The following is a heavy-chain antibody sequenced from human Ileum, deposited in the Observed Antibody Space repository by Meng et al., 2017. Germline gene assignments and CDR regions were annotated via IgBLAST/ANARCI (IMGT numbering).Heavy chain of an antibody. J-gene: IGHJ4*02. CDR1: GMFFSTYY. V-gene: IGHV4-34*01. CDR3: ARSGVTTVTYLD. Sequence: LGAGPLEPAGTLPLTCVIGGMFFSTYYWRWFRQYPGKGLEWIGENSRSGTTNYNPSLKSRVTTSVDTSKNQFSLTVTAGTAADSALYYCARSGVTTVTYLDWGQGTLVTVSS. D-gene: IGHD4-11*01. CDR2: NSRSGTT.